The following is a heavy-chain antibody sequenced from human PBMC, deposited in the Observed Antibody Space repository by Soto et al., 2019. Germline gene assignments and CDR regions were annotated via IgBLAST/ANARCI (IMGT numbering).Heavy chain of an antibody. CDR3: ARLQAAVPHY. V-gene: IGHV4-39*01. CDR1: GDSISGSPYF. Sequence: QVQLQESGPGLVMPSETLSLTCTVSGDSISGSPYFWGWIRQPPGKRLEWIGSIFYDGYTLYTPSRKSRVTISVDTSKNQFSLKLTSVAAADTAIYFCARLQAAVPHYWGQGILVTVSS. J-gene: IGHJ4*02. D-gene: IGHD6-13*01. CDR2: IFYDGYT.